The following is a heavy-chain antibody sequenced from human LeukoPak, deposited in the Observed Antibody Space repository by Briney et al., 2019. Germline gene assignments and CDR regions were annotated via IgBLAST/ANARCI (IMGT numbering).Heavy chain of an antibody. J-gene: IGHJ5*02. CDR3: ARGTVLLWFGELPPSWFDP. D-gene: IGHD3-10*01. V-gene: IGHV1-18*01. CDR2: ISAYNGNT. CDR1: GYTFTSYG. Sequence: ASVKVSCKASGYTFTSYGISWVRQAPGQGLEWMGWISAYNGNTNYAQKLQGRVTMTRDMSTTTDYMELSSLRSEDTAVYYCARGTVLLWFGELPPSWFDPWGQGTLVTVSS.